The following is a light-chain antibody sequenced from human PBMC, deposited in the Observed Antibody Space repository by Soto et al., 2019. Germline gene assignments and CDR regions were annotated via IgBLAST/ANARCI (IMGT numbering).Light chain of an antibody. CDR2: EVN. CDR1: SSDVGGYNY. V-gene: IGLV2-14*01. CDR3: SSYTSSGLYV. J-gene: IGLJ1*01. Sequence: SVLTQPASVSGSPGQSITISCTGSSSDVGGYNYVCWYQQHPGKAPKLMIFEVNSRPSGVSNRFSGSKSDNTASLTISGLQAEDEADYYCSSYTSSGLYVFGTGTKVTV.